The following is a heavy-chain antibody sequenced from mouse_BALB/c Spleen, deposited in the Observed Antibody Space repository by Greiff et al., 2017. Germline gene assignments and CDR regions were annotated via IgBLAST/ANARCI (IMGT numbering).Heavy chain of an antibody. J-gene: IGHJ3*01. D-gene: IGHD4-1*01. CDR2: INPSNGRT. CDR3: ASGWDDPFAY. V-gene: IGHV1S81*02. CDR1: GYTFTSYW. Sequence: QVQLQQPGAELVKPGASVKLSCKASGYTFTSYWMHWVKQRPGQGLEWIGEINPSNGRTNYNEKFKSKATLTVDKSSSTAYMQLSSLTSEDSAVYYCASGWDDPFAYWGQGTLVTVSA.